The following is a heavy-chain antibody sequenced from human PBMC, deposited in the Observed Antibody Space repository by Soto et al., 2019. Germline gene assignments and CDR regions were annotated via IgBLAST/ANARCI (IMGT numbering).Heavy chain of an antibody. CDR3: VRGGGHFAN. Sequence: GVSLRLSCSASGFTYSVTWMSWVRQPPGKGLEWVANIKPDGSEKYYVDSVKGRFTISRDNTKNSLFLQMDTLRAEDTALYYCVRGGGHFANWGQGTLVTVSS. CDR2: IKPDGSEK. J-gene: IGHJ4*02. CDR1: GFTYSVTW. V-gene: IGHV3-7*03.